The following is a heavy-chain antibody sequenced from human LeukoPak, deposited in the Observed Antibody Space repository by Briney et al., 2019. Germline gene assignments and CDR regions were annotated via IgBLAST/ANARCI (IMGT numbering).Heavy chain of an antibody. CDR1: GFTLDDYG. J-gene: IGHJ4*02. V-gene: IGHV3-43*02. CDR2: ISGDGGMT. CDR3: AKDAPYSGRVFDC. Sequence: GGSLRLSCGGSGFTLDDYGMHWVRQRPGKGLEWVSLISGDGGMTHYADSVKCRFTISRDNSKNSLYLQMNSLRIEDSAFYYCAKDAPYSGRVFDCWGQGTLVTVSS. D-gene: IGHD5-12*01.